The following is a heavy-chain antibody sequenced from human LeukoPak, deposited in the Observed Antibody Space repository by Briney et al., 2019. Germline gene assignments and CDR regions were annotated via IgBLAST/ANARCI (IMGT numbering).Heavy chain of an antibody. J-gene: IGHJ4*02. CDR3: ARVPDFIARPCDS. V-gene: IGHV4-34*01. CDR2: SSPTGDIT. Sequence: SETLSLTCAVYGGSFSGNYWTLIRQTPGRGLEWIGESSPTGDITGYNPSLRGRATISVDSSKKQFSLKLTSVTAADTGVYYCARVPDFIARPCDSWGPGALVTVSS. D-gene: IGHD2-21*01. CDR1: GGSFSGNY.